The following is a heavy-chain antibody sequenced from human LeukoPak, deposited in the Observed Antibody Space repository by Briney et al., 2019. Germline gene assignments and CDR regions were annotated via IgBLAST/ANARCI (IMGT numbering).Heavy chain of an antibody. D-gene: IGHD3-22*01. CDR1: GGSIRNYY. V-gene: IGHV4-59*08. CDR3: ARPSRTGSGLDAFDI. Sequence: SETLSLTCTVSGGSIRNYYWSWIRQPPGKELEWIGYIYYSGSTNYNPSLTSRVTISVDTSKNQFSLNLTSVTAADTAVYYCARPSRTGSGLDAFDIWGQGTMVTVSS. CDR2: IYYSGST. J-gene: IGHJ3*02.